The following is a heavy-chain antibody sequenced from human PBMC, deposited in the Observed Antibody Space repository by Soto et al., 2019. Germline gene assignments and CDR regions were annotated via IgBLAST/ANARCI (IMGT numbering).Heavy chain of an antibody. D-gene: IGHD2-2*01. CDR3: ARGFPAANYYYYYMDV. J-gene: IGHJ6*03. CDR1: GGSFSGYY. V-gene: IGHV4-34*01. CDR2: INHSGST. Sequence: SETLSLTCAVYGGSFSGYYWSWIRQPPGKGLEWIGEINHSGSTNYNPSLKSRVTISVDTSKNQFSLKLSSVTAADTAVYYCARGFPAANYYYYYMDVWGKGTTVT.